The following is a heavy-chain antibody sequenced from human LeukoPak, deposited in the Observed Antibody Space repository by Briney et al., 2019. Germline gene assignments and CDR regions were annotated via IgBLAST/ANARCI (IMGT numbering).Heavy chain of an antibody. D-gene: IGHD6-25*01. J-gene: IGHJ5*01. CDR1: GGSMNSTSYY. CDR2: IYYSGTT. Sequence: SETLSLTCTVSGGSMNSTSYYWGWIRQPPGKGPDWIANIYYSGTTYYNPSLKSRVTISVDMSKNQFSLILRSVTAADTAVYYCARLGYSTGWYNSWGQGTLVTVSS. CDR3: ARLGYSTGWYNS. V-gene: IGHV4-39*01.